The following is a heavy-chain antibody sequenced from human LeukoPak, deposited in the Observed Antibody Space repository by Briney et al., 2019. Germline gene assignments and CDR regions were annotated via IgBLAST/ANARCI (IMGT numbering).Heavy chain of an antibody. J-gene: IGHJ4*02. D-gene: IGHD6-19*01. CDR1: GGSFSGYY. V-gene: IGHV4-34*01. Sequence: PSETLSLTCAVYGGSFSGYYWSWIRQPPGKGLEWIGEINHSGSTNYNPSLKSRVTISVDTSKNQFSLKLSSVTAADTAVYYCAGSIAVAGNFDYWGQGTLVTVSS. CDR3: AGSIAVAGNFDY. CDR2: INHSGST.